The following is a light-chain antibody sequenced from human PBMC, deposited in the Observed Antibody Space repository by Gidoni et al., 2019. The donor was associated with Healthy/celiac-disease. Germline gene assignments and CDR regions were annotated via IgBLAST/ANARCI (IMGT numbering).Light chain of an antibody. J-gene: IGLJ2*01. Sequence: QSVLTQPPSVSGAPGQRVTISCTGSSTNIRAGYDVHWYQQLPGTAPKPLIYGTTNRPSGVPDRFSGSKSGTSASLAITGLQAEDEADYYCQSYDSSLSGSDVVFGGGTKLTVL. CDR2: GTT. V-gene: IGLV1-40*01. CDR3: QSYDSSLSGSDVV. CDR1: STNIRAGYD.